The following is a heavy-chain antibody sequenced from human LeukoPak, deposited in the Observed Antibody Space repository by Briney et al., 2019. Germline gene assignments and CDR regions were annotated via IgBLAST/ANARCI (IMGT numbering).Heavy chain of an antibody. CDR1: GFTFSSYG. Sequence: SGGSLRLSCAASGFTFSSYGMHWVRQAPGKGLEWVAVISYDGSNKYYADSVKGRFTISRDNSKNTLYLQMNRLRAEDTAVYYCAKDRDQLWLHQDFDYWGQGTLVTVSS. V-gene: IGHV3-30*18. J-gene: IGHJ4*02. CDR3: AKDRDQLWLHQDFDY. D-gene: IGHD5-18*01. CDR2: ISYDGSNK.